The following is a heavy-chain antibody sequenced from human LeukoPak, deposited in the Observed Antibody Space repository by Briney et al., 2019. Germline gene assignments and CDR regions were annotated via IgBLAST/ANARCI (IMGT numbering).Heavy chain of an antibody. Sequence: PGGSLRLSCAASGFTFSSYWMSWVRQAPGQGLEWVANIREDGSEKYYVDSVKGRFTISRDNAKNSLYLQMNSLRAEDTAVYYCARDRNYYGSGTFDYWGQGTLVTVSS. V-gene: IGHV3-7*01. CDR3: ARDRNYYGSGTFDY. D-gene: IGHD3-10*01. CDR2: IREDGSEK. J-gene: IGHJ4*02. CDR1: GFTFSSYW.